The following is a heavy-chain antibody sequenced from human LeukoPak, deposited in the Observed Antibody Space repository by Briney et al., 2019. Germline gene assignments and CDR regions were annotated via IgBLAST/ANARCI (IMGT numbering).Heavy chain of an antibody. V-gene: IGHV4-59*01. CDR2: IYYSGST. D-gene: IGHD7-27*01. J-gene: IGHJ4*02. CDR1: GGSLSSYY. Sequence: PSETLSLTCTVSGGSLSSYYWSWIRQPPGKGLEWSGYIYYSGSTNYNTSIKSRVTISVDPSTNQFSLKLSSVTAADTAVYYCARGHMENWGAPFDYWGQGTLVTVSS. CDR3: ARGHMENWGAPFDY.